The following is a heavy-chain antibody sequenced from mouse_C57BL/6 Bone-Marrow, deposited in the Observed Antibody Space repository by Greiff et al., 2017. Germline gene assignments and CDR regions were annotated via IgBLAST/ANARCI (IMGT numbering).Heavy chain of an antibody. Sequence: VQLQQPGAELVKPGASVKMSCKASGYTFTSYWITWVKQRPGQGLEWIGDIYPTSGRTNYTEKFKSKAILTVDTPSNTAYMQLSSLTSEDSAVFYCARSGPVGRSFDYGGQGTTPTVSS. D-gene: IGHD4-1*01. J-gene: IGHJ2*01. V-gene: IGHV1-55*01. CDR2: IYPTSGRT. CDR1: GYTFTSYW. CDR3: ARSGPVGRSFDY.